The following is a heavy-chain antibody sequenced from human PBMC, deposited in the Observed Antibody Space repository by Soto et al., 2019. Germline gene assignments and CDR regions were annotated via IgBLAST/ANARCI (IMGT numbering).Heavy chain of an antibody. D-gene: IGHD2-15*01. CDR3: ARDGEWQLPYDY. J-gene: IGHJ4*02. CDR1: GYSISSGYY. Sequence: LSLTCVVSGYSISSGYYWGWIRQPPGKGLEWIGNIYRSGSTYYNPSLKSRVTISVDTSKNQFSLKLSSVTATDTAVYYCARDGEWQLPYDYWGLGTLVTVSS. CDR2: IYRSGST. V-gene: IGHV4-38-2*02.